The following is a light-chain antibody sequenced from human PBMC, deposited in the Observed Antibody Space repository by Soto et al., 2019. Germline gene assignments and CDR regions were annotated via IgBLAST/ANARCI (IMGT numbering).Light chain of an antibody. Sequence: QPVLTQPPSASGSPGQSVTISCTGTSSDVGAYNYVSWYQQYPGKAPKLMIYEVTKRPSGVPDRFSGSKSGNTASLTVSGLQAEDEAEYYCTAYVGNDIWVFGGGTKLTVL. J-gene: IGLJ3*02. CDR2: EVT. CDR3: TAYVGNDIWV. V-gene: IGLV2-8*01. CDR1: SSDVGAYNY.